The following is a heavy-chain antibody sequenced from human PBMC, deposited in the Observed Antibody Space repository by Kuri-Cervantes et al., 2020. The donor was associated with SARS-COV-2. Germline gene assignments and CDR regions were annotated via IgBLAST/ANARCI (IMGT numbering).Heavy chain of an antibody. D-gene: IGHD4-17*01. CDR3: ARDPTTVTTGICMDV. Sequence: ASVKVSCKASGYTFTTYYIHWVRQAPGQGLEWMGIINPSGGGTSYARKFQGRVAVTRDTPTSTVYMELSSLRSEDTAVYYCARDPTTVTTGICMDVWSQGTTVTVSS. V-gene: IGHV1-46*01. CDR1: GYTFTTYY. J-gene: IGHJ6*02. CDR2: INPSGGGT.